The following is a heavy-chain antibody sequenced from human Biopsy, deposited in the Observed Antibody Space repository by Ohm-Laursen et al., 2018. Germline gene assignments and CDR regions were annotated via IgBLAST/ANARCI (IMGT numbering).Heavy chain of an antibody. CDR2: MNPDSGNT. Sequence: SSVKVSCKASGHTFTSYGIDWVRQAPGQGLEWMGWMNPDSGNTGYAQNFQGRVTMTRNTSISTAYMELSSLKSGDTAVYFCARADPPLFYYGSGSSNWFDPWGQGTLVTVSS. CDR1: GHTFTSYG. D-gene: IGHD3-10*01. CDR3: ARADPPLFYYGSGSSNWFDP. V-gene: IGHV1-8*01. J-gene: IGHJ5*02.